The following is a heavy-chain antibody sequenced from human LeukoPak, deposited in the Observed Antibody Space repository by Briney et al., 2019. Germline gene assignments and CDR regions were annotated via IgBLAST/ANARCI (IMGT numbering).Heavy chain of an antibody. CDR3: ARDRRGYYDILTGYYVDY. V-gene: IGHV3-21*01. CDR1: GFTFGSYS. D-gene: IGHD3-9*01. J-gene: IGHJ4*02. CDR2: ISGSTNYI. Sequence: GGSLRLSCSASGFTFGSYSMNWVRQAPGKGLEWVSSISGSTNYIYYADSVKGRFTISRDNAKNSLYLQMNSLRAEDTAVYHCARDRRGYYDILTGYYVDYWGQGTLVTVSS.